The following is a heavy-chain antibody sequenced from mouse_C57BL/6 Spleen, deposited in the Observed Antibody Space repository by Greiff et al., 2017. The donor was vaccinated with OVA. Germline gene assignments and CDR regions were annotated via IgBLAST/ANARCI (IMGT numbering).Heavy chain of an antibody. J-gene: IGHJ2*01. CDR2: INPGSGGN. D-gene: IGHD3-2*02. Sequence: VQLQQSGAELVRPGTSVKVSCKASGYAFTNYLIEWVKQRPGQGLEWIGVINPGSGGNNYNEKVKGKGTLTADKSSSTAYMQLSSLTSEDSAVYFCARDSSGYFDYWGQGTTLTVSS. CDR1: GYAFTNYL. V-gene: IGHV1-54*01. CDR3: ARDSSGYFDY.